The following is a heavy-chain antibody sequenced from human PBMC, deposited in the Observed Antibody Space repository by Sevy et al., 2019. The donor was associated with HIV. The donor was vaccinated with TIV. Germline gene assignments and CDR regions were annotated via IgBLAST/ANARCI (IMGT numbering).Heavy chain of an antibody. CDR1: GFTFSSYW. J-gene: IGHJ4*02. CDR3: ARGAGAGTFDY. D-gene: IGHD6-13*01. Sequence: GGSLRLSCAASGFTFSSYWMHWVRQAPGKGLVWVSRVNSDGSSTSYADSVKGRFTISRDNAKNTLYLQMNSLRAEDTAVYYCARGAGAGTFDYWGQGTLVTVSS. V-gene: IGHV3-74*01. CDR2: VNSDGSST.